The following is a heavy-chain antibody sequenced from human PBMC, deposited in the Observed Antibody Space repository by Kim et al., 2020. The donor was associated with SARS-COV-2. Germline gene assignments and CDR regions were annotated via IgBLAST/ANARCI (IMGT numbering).Heavy chain of an antibody. V-gene: IGHV1-69*13. D-gene: IGHD1-1*01. Sequence: SVKVSCKASGGTFSSYAISWVRQAPGQGLEWMGGIIPIFGTANYAQKFQGRVTITADESTSTAYMELSSLRSEDTAVYYCAREHGPTWNPETGPLGLWGQGTMVTVSS. J-gene: IGHJ3*01. CDR3: AREHGPTWNPETGPLGL. CDR2: IIPIFGTA. CDR1: GGTFSSYA.